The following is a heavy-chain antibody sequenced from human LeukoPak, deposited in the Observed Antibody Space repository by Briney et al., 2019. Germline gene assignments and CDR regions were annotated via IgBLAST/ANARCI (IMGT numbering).Heavy chain of an antibody. Sequence: PGGSLRLSCAASGFTFSSYWMHWVRQAPGKGLVWVSRINSDGSSTSYADSVKGRFTISRDNAKNSLYLQMNSLRAEDTALYYCARDFPGPFPREQQLPEERFDYWGQGTLVTVSS. D-gene: IGHD6-13*01. CDR2: INSDGSST. J-gene: IGHJ4*02. V-gene: IGHV3-74*01. CDR3: ARDFPGPFPREQQLPEERFDY. CDR1: GFTFSSYW.